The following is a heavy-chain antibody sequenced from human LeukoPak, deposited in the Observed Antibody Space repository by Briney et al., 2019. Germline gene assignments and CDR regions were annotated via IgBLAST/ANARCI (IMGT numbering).Heavy chain of an antibody. Sequence: GGSLRLSCAASGFTFSTYAITCVRQAPGKGLEWVSGISGSGDTTYYADSVKGRFTISRDNSKNTLYLQMNSLRADDTAVYYCAKGACSGGRCSFDYWGQGTLVTVSS. V-gene: IGHV3-23*01. CDR3: AKGACSGGRCSFDY. D-gene: IGHD2-15*01. CDR1: GFTFSTYA. CDR2: ISGSGDTT. J-gene: IGHJ4*02.